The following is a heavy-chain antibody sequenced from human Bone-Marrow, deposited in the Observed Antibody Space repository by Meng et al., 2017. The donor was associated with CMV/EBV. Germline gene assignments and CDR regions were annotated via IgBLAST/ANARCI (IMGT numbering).Heavy chain of an antibody. D-gene: IGHD3-3*01. CDR3: AGSITIFGMASWFDP. CDR1: GFTLSSHW. Sequence: GESLKISCAASGFTLSSHWMTWVRQAPGKGLEWVASISRSGSIYYADSVKGRFTISRDNAKNSLYLQMNSLRAEDTAVYYCAGSITIFGMASWFDPWGQGTLVTSPQ. V-gene: IGHV3-69-1*01. J-gene: IGHJ5*02. CDR2: ISRSGSI.